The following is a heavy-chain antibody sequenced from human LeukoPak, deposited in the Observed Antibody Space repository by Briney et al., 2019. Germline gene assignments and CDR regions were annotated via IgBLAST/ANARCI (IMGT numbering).Heavy chain of an antibody. D-gene: IGHD6-13*01. CDR3: ARGGLAAAGTSWFDP. Sequence: SETLSLTCAVYGGSFSGYYWSWIRQPPGQGLEWIGEINHSGGTNHNPSLKSRVTISVDTSKNQFSLKLSSVTAADTAVYYCARGGLAAAGTSWFDPWGQGTLVTVSS. CDR1: GGSFSGYY. J-gene: IGHJ5*02. V-gene: IGHV4-34*01. CDR2: INHSGGT.